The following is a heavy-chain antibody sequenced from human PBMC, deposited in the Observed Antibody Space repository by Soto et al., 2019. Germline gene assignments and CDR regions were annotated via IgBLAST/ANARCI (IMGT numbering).Heavy chain of an antibody. CDR1: GYTFISYG. CDR2: IRAYNGNT. CDR3: ARSPMNRGVIGAFDP. Sequence: ASVKVSCKASGYTFISYGICWVRQAPGQRLGRMGWIRAYNGNTKYAQKFQDRNTITTDTSASTAYMELGRLRPEDMAVYYCARSPMNRGVIGAFDPWGQGTLVTVSS. V-gene: IGHV1-18*03. J-gene: IGHJ5*02. D-gene: IGHD3-10*01.